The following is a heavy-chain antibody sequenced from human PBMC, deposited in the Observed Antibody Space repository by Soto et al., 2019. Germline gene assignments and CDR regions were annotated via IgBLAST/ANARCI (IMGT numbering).Heavy chain of an antibody. J-gene: IGHJ4*02. D-gene: IGHD3-10*01. V-gene: IGHV1-18*01. CDR1: GYTFTNFG. CDR3: ASGGPPIDS. Sequence: QVQLVQSGAEVKKPGASVKVSCKASGYTFTNFGISWVRQAPGQGLEWMGWISAYNGNTNYAQKFQGRVTMTTDTTRSTAKRGVRGLRPNDTALYYCASGGPPIDSGGQGTLVPVS. CDR2: ISAYNGNT.